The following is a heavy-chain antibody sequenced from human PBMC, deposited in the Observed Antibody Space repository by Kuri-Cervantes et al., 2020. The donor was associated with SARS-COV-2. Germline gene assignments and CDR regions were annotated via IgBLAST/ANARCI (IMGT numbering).Heavy chain of an antibody. J-gene: IGHJ4*02. V-gene: IGHV4-34*01. Sequence: GSLRLSCAVYGGSFSGYYWSWIRQPPGKGLEWIGEINHSGSTNYNPSLKSRVTISVDTSKNQFSLKLSSVTAADTAVYYCARAIAVADNIDYWGQGTLVTVSS. CDR3: ARAIAVADNIDY. D-gene: IGHD6-19*01. CDR2: INHSGST. CDR1: GGSFSGYY.